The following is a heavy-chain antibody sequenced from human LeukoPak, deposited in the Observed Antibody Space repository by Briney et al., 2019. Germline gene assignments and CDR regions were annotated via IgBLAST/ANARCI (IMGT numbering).Heavy chain of an antibody. V-gene: IGHV4-59*12. D-gene: IGHD6-19*01. Sequence: SETLSLTCTVSGGSISRYYWSWIRQPPGKGLEWIGDICHSGNTKYNPSFKSRVTISVDTSKNQFSLKLSSVTAADTAVYYCARERDSSGWSNHAFDIWGQGTMVTVSS. J-gene: IGHJ3*02. CDR2: ICHSGNT. CDR3: ARERDSSGWSNHAFDI. CDR1: GGSISRYY.